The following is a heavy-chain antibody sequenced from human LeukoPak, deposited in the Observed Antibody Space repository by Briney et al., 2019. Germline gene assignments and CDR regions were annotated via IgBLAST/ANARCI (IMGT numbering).Heavy chain of an antibody. V-gene: IGHV4-4*09. CDR3: AAGPWELDF. J-gene: IGHJ4*02. CDR2: IYNGGNT. Sequence: SETLSLTCTVSGVSINTYYASWIRQAPGKGLEFIGFIYNGGNTNYNPSLKSRATISVDTSSNQFSLRLTSVTAADTAMYYCAAGPWELDFWGQGTLVTVSS. CDR1: GVSINTYY. D-gene: IGHD1-26*01.